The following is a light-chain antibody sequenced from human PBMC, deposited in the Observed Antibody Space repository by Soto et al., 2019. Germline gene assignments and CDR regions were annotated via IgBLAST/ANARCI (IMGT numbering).Light chain of an antibody. Sequence: DIQMTQSPSTLSASVGDRVTITCRASQSISSWLAWYQQKPGKAPKLLIYAASSLQSGVPSRFSGSGSGTDFTLTISRLEPEDFAVYWCQQYDSSPRTFGQGTKVDIK. J-gene: IGKJ1*01. CDR1: QSISSW. CDR3: QQYDSSPRT. V-gene: IGKV1-5*01. CDR2: AAS.